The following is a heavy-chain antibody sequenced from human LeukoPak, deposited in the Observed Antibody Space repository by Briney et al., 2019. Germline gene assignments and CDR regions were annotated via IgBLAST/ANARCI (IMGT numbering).Heavy chain of an antibody. D-gene: IGHD2-2*01. CDR1: GGSISGYY. J-gene: IGHJ5*02. CDR2: IYTSGST. CDR3: ARHPRPYCSSTSCYTPGGWFDP. Sequence: SETLSLTCTVSGGSISGYYWSWIRQPAGKGLEWIGRIYTSGSTNYNPSLKSRVTISVDTSKNQFSLKLSSVTAADTAVYYCARHPRPYCSSTSCYTPGGWFDPWGQGTLVTVSS. V-gene: IGHV4-4*07.